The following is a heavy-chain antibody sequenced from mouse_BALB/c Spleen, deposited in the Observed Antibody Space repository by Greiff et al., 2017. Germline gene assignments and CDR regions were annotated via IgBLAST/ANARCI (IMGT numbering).Heavy chain of an antibody. Sequence: EVKLMESGGGLVQPGGSMKLSCVASGFTFSNYWMNWVRQSPEKGLEWVAEIRLKSNNYATHYAESVKGRFTISRDDSKSSVYLQMNNLRAEDTGIYYCAAMITPEAMDYWGQGTSVTVSS. V-gene: IGHV6-6*02. CDR3: AAMITPEAMDY. J-gene: IGHJ4*01. CDR1: GFTFSNYW. D-gene: IGHD2-4*01. CDR2: IRLKSNNYAT.